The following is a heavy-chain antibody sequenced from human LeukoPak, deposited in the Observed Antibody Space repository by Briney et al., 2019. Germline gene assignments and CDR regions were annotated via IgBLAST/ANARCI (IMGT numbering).Heavy chain of an antibody. D-gene: IGHD4-11*01. CDR2: IIPIFGTA. J-gene: IGHJ5*02. CDR3: ARQTTVTTGFDP. V-gene: IGHV1-69*13. Sequence: ASVKVSCKASGGTFSSYAISWVRQAPGQGLEWMGRIIPIFGTANYAQKFQGRVTITPDESTSTAYMELSSLRSEDTAVYYCARQTTVTTGFDPWGQGTLVTVTS. CDR1: GGTFSSYA.